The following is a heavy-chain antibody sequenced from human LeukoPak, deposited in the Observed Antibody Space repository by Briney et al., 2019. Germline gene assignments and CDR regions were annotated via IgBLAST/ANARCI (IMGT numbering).Heavy chain of an antibody. CDR1: GFTFSDYY. J-gene: IGHJ4*02. D-gene: IGHD2-15*01. CDR2: ISSSSSYT. CDR3: ARDLDRGYCSGGSCYSFGY. V-gene: IGHV3-11*06. Sequence: PGGSLRLSCAASGFTFSDYYMSWIRQAPGKGLEWVSYISSSSSYTNYADSVKGRFTISRDNAKNSLYLQMNSLRAEDTAVYYCARDLDRGYCSGGSCYSFGYWGQGTLVTVSS.